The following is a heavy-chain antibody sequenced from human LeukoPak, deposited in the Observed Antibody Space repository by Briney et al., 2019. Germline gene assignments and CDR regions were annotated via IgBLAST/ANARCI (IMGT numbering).Heavy chain of an antibody. J-gene: IGHJ4*02. Sequence: GGSLRLSCAAPGFTFSSSSMNWVHQAPGKGLEWVSSISSSSTYIYYADLVKGRFTISRDNAKNSLYLQMSSLRAENTAVYYCASDKGGSGWSYYFDFWGQGTLVTVSS. CDR2: ISSSSTYI. CDR3: ASDKGGSGWSYYFDF. D-gene: IGHD6-19*01. V-gene: IGHV3-21*01. CDR1: GFTFSSSS.